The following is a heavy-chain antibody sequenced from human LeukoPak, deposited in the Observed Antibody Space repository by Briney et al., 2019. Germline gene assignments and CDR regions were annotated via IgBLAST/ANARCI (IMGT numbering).Heavy chain of an antibody. CDR1: GYTFTGYY. Sequence: ASVKVSCKASGYTFTGYYMHWVRQAPGQGLELMGWISAYNGNTNYAQKLQGRVTMTTDTSTSTAYMELRSLRSDDTAVYYCAREGQGGWFDPWGQGTLVTVSS. V-gene: IGHV1-18*04. CDR3: AREGQGGWFDP. J-gene: IGHJ5*02. CDR2: ISAYNGNT. D-gene: IGHD1-26*01.